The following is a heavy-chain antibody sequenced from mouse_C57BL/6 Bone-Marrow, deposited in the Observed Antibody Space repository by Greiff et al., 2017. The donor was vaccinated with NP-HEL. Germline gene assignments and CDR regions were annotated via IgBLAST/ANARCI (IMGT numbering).Heavy chain of an antibody. D-gene: IGHD2-13*01. J-gene: IGHJ2*01. CDR2: IYPGDGDT. CDR3: AGSEDGDYPYYFDY. Sequence: QVQLQQSGPELVKPGASVKLSCKASGYAFSSSWMNWVKQRPGQGLEWIGRIYPGDGDTNYNGKFKGKATLTADKSSSTAYMQLSSLTSEDSAVYFGAGSEDGDYPYYFDYWGQGTTLTVSS. V-gene: IGHV1-82*01. CDR1: GYAFSSSW.